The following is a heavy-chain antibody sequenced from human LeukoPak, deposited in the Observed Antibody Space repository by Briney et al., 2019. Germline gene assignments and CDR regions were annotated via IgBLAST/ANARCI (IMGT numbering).Heavy chain of an antibody. CDR3: AGGVVEMATISTFDITFDY. CDR1: GGSISSYY. J-gene: IGHJ4*02. CDR2: IYYSGST. D-gene: IGHD5-24*01. Sequence: PSETLSLTFTVSGGSISSYYWSWIRQPPGKGLEWIGYIYYSGSTNYNPSLKSRVTISVDTSKNQFSLKLSSVTAADTAVYYCAGGVVEMATISTFDITFDYWGQGTLVTVSS. V-gene: IGHV4-59*01.